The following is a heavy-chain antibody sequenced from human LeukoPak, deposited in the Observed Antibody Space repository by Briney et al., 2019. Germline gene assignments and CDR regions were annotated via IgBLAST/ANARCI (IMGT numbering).Heavy chain of an antibody. CDR3: AKDLAWGSSGHYFDC. CDR2: ISGSGGGT. J-gene: IGHJ4*02. D-gene: IGHD3/OR15-3a*01. CDR1: GFTFSAYA. Sequence: GGSLRLSCAASGFTFSAYAMSWVRQAPGKGLAWVSAISGSGGGTYYAESVKGRFTISRDNSKNTLYLQMNGLRADDTAVYYCAKDLAWGSSGHYFDCWGQGALVTVSS. V-gene: IGHV3-23*01.